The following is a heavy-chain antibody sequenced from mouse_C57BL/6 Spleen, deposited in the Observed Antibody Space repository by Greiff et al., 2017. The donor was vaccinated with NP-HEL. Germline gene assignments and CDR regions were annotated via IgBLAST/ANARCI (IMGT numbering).Heavy chain of an antibody. D-gene: IGHD1-1*01. Sequence: EVQLQQSGPELVKPGASVKMSCKASGYTFTDYNMHWVKQSHGKSLEWIGYINPNNGGTSYNQKFKGKATLTVNKSSSTAYMELRSLTSEDSAVYYGARVYYYGSPSFDYWGQGTTLTVSS. CDR2: INPNNGGT. CDR3: ARVYYYGSPSFDY. J-gene: IGHJ2*01. CDR1: GYTFTDYN. V-gene: IGHV1-22*01.